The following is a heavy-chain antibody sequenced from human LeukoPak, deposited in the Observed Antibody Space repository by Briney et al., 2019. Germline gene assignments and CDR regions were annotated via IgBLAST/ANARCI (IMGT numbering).Heavy chain of an antibody. CDR2: MNPNGGNK. V-gene: IGHV1-8*01. Sequence: GASVKVSCKASGYTFTSCDINWVRPATGQGLEWMGWMNPNGGNKGYGQSFQGRITMTRDISIGTAYMELSNLTSEDTAIYYCTRGSSGRRDNWGQGTLVTVSA. J-gene: IGHJ4*02. CDR1: GYTFTSCD. CDR3: TRGSSGRRDN. D-gene: IGHD6-19*01.